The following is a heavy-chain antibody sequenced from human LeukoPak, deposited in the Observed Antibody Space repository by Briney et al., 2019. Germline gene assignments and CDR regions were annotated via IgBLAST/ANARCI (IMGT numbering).Heavy chain of an antibody. CDR1: GYTFTSYG. CDR2: ISAYNGNT. V-gene: IGHV1-18*01. Sequence: ASVKVSCKASGYTFTSYGISWVRQAPGQGLEWMGWISAYNGNTNYVQKLQGRVTMTTDTSTSTAYMELRSLRSDDTAVYYCARVVYGDYVYYFDYWGQGTLVTVSS. D-gene: IGHD4-17*01. CDR3: ARVVYGDYVYYFDY. J-gene: IGHJ4*02.